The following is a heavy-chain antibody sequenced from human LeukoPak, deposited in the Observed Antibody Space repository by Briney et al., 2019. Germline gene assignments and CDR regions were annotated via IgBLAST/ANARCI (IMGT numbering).Heavy chain of an antibody. Sequence: ASVKVSCKASGYTFTSYYMHWVRQAPGQGLEWMGIINPSGGSTSYAQKFQGRVTMTRDTSTSTVYMELSSLRSEDTAVYYCARDTSPGPTVTTIAPDYWGQGTLVTVSS. D-gene: IGHD4-17*01. J-gene: IGHJ4*02. V-gene: IGHV1-46*01. CDR3: ARDTSPGPTVTTIAPDY. CDR1: GYTFTSYY. CDR2: INPSGGST.